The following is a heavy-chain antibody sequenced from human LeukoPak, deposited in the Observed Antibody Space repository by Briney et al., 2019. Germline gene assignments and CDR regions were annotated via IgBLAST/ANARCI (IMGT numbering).Heavy chain of an antibody. D-gene: IGHD3-16*02. CDR3: ASYRAELAGLGY. J-gene: IGHJ4*02. Sequence: GGSLRLSCAASGFTFSDYYMNWIRQAPGKGLEWVSYISSSGSTMYYADSVKGRFTISRDNAKNSLYLQMNSLRAEDTAVYYCASYRAELAGLGYWGQGTLVTVSS. CDR1: GFTFSDYY. V-gene: IGHV3-11*04. CDR2: ISSSGSTM.